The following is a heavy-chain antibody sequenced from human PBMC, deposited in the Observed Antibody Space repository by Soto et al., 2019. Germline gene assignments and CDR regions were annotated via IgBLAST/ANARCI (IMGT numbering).Heavy chain of an antibody. CDR1: GYTFTGYY. CDR2: INPNSGGK. D-gene: IGHD4-4*01. J-gene: IGHJ6*02. Sequence: QVQLVQSGAEVKKPGASVKVSCKASGYTFTGYYMHWVRQAPGQGLEWLGWINPNSGGKNYAQKFQGWVTMTRDTSISTAYMELSRLRSDDTAVYYCARQSDDYSNYYYYGMDVWGQGTTVTVSS. CDR3: ARQSDDYSNYYYYGMDV. V-gene: IGHV1-2*04.